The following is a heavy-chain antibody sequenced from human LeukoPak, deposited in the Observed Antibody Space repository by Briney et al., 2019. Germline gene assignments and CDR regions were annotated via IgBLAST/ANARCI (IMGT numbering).Heavy chain of an antibody. CDR2: INSLSGAT. V-gene: IGHV1-2*02. CDR1: GYTFSGYY. Sequence: ASVKVSCNASGYTFSGYYMHWVRQAPGQGLESMGWINSLSGATNYASNFQGRVTFSRDNSISTAYMDLTSLRSDDTAIYYCARGRGGATTGLDHWGQGTLVIVSS. J-gene: IGHJ4*02. CDR3: ARGRGGATTGLDH. D-gene: IGHD1-26*01.